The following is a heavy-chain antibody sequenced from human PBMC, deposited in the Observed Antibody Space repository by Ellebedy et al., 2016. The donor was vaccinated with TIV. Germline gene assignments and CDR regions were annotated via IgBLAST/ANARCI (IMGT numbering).Heavy chain of an antibody. CDR2: INHSGST. J-gene: IGHJ5*02. CDR3: AGTQHGDYTWIDP. Sequence: SETLSLXXAVYGGSFSGYYWSWIRQPPGKGLEWIGEINHSGSTNYNPSLKSRVTISVDTSKNQFSLKVTSVTAADTAIYYCAGTQHGDYTWIDPWGQGTRVTVSS. D-gene: IGHD4-17*01. CDR1: GGSFSGYY. V-gene: IGHV4-34*01.